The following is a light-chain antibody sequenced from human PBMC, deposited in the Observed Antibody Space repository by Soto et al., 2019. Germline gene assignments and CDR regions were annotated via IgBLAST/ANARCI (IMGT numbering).Light chain of an antibody. CDR1: SSDVGGYNF. CDR3: CSYAGSYTLWV. Sequence: QSALTQPRSVSGSPGQSVAISCTGTSSDVGGYNFVSWYQQHPGKAPKLIIYDVSKRPSGVPDRFSGSKSGNTASLTLSGLQAEDEADYYCCSYAGSYTLWVFGXXTXLTVL. J-gene: IGLJ3*02. CDR2: DVS. V-gene: IGLV2-11*01.